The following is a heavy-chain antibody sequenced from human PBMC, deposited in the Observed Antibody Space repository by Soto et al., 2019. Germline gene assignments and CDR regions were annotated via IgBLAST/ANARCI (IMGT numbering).Heavy chain of an antibody. CDR3: AGDPAQLSFDN. V-gene: IGHV3-66*01. J-gene: IGHJ4*02. D-gene: IGHD2-2*01. CDR2: IYSDGRT. CDR1: GFSVSSNY. Sequence: GGSLRLSCAASGFSVSSNYMSWVRQAPGKGLEWVSVIYSDGRTFYADSVKGRSTISRDNSKNTLYLQMNSLRVEDTAVYYCAGDPAQLSFDNWGQGTLVTVSS.